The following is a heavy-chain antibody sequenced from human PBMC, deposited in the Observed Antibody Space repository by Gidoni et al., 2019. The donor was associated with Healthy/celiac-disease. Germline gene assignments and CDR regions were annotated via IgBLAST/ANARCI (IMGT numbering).Heavy chain of an antibody. D-gene: IGHD3-10*01. Sequence: QVQLQQWGAGLLKPSETLSRTCAVYGGSFSGYYWSWIRQPPGKGLEWIGEINHSGSTNYNPSLKSRVTISVDTSKNQFSLKLSSVTAADTAVYYCASGLWFGELAHYWGQGTLVTVSS. CDR1: GGSFSGYY. CDR3: ASGLWFGELAHY. J-gene: IGHJ4*02. V-gene: IGHV4-34*01. CDR2: INHSGST.